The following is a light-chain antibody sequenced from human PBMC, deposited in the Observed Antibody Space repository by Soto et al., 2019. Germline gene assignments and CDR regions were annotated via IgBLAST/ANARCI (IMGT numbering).Light chain of an antibody. CDR3: GSYTSSNTLV. CDR1: NSDVGAYNY. J-gene: IGLJ2*01. Sequence: QSVLTQPASVSGSPGQSITISCTGTNSDVGAYNYVSWYQHHPGKAPKLLIYEVTNRPSGISNRFSGSKSGNTASLTISGLQPEDEANYYCGSYTSSNTLVFGAGTQLTVL. V-gene: IGLV2-14*01. CDR2: EVT.